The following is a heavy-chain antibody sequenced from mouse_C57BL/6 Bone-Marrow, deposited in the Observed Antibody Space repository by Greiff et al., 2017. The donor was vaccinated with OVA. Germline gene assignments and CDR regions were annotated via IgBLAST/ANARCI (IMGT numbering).Heavy chain of an antibody. CDR2: INPNNGGT. V-gene: IGHV1-18*01. D-gene: IGHD1-1*01. J-gene: IGHJ1*03. CDR1: GYTFTDYN. Sequence: EVKLQESGPELVKPGASVKIPCKASGYTFTDYNMDWVKQSHGKSLEWIGDINPNNGGTIYNQKFKGKATLTVDKSSSTAYMERRSLTSEDTAVYYCARLGYYYGSSLSFDVWGTGTTVTVSS. CDR3: ARLGYYYGSSLSFDV.